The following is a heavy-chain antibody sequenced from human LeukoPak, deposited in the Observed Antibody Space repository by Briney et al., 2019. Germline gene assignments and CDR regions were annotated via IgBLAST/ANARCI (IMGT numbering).Heavy chain of an antibody. Sequence: GESLKISCKGSGYSFTNYWIGWVHQMPGKGLEWMGIIYPGDSDTRYSPSFQGQVTISADKSISTAYLQWSSLKASDTAMYYCARARYCSSTSCPSPYYYYYMDVWGKGTTVTVSS. CDR1: GYSFTNYW. J-gene: IGHJ6*03. D-gene: IGHD2-2*01. CDR2: IYPGDSDT. V-gene: IGHV5-51*07. CDR3: ARARYCSSTSCPSPYYYYYMDV.